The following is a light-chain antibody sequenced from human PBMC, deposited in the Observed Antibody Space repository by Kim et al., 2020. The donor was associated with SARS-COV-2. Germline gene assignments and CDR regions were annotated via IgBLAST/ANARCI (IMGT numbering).Light chain of an antibody. J-gene: IGKJ2*01. CDR2: GAS. Sequence: DIQMTQSPYSLSASVGDRVTITCRASQSISRNLDWYQQKPGKAPNLLIFGASSLQTRVPSRFSGSGSGTDFTLTISSLQPEDFATYYCHRRSSAPNTFGPGTKLEI. V-gene: IGKV1-39*01. CDR1: QSISRN. CDR3: HRRSSAPNT.